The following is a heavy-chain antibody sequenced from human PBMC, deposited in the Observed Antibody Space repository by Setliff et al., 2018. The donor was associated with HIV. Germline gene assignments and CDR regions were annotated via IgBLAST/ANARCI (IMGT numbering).Heavy chain of an antibody. Sequence: SVKVSCKASGFTFSNSAVLWVRQARGQRPEWIGWIAVGSGNTNYAQMFYERVTITRDMSTSTAYMELSSLRSEDTAMYYCAAAVSFCDSTSCSHYFDYWGPGTLVTVSS. V-gene: IGHV1-58*01. CDR1: GFTFSNSA. D-gene: IGHD2-2*01. CDR2: IAVGSGNT. J-gene: IGHJ4*02. CDR3: AAAVSFCDSTSCSHYFDY.